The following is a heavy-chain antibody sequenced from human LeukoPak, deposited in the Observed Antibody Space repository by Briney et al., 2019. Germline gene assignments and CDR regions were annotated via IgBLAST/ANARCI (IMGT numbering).Heavy chain of an antibody. CDR3: ARGLWFDP. V-gene: IGHV4-4*07. CDR2: ISGSGST. J-gene: IGHJ5*02. CDR1: GDSISYFY. Sequence: SETLSLTCSVSGDSISYFYWSWIRQAAGKGLEWIGRISGSGSTNYNPSLKSRVTISVDTSKNQFSLKLSSVTAADTAVYYCARGLWFDPWGQGTLVTVSS.